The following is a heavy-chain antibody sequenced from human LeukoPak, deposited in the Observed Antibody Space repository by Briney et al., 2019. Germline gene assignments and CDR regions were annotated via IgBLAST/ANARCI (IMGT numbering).Heavy chain of an antibody. J-gene: IGHJ4*02. CDR1: GGSISSGGYY. V-gene: IGHV4-31*03. CDR2: IYYSGST. Sequence: PSETLSLTCTVSGGSISSGGYYWSWIRQHPGKGLEWIGYIYYSGSTYYNPPLKSRVTISVDTSKNQFSLKLSSVTAADTAVYYCARAMSIAVAGTLFDYWGQGTLVTVSS. CDR3: ARAMSIAVAGTLFDY. D-gene: IGHD6-19*01.